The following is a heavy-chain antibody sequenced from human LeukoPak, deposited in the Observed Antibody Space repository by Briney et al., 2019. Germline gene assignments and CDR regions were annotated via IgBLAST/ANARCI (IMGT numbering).Heavy chain of an antibody. Sequence: GRSLRPSCAASGFTFSSYAMHWVRQAPGKGLEWVAVISYDGSNKYYADSVKGRFTISRDNSKNTLYLQMNSLRAEDTAVYYCARDIDGLNWFDPWGQGTLVTVSS. J-gene: IGHJ5*02. CDR1: GFTFSSYA. V-gene: IGHV3-30*04. CDR2: ISYDGSNK. D-gene: IGHD5-24*01. CDR3: ARDIDGLNWFDP.